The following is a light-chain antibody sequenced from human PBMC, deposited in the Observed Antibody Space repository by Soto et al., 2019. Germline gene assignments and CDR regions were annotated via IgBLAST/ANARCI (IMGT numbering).Light chain of an antibody. CDR2: GAS. Sequence: EIVLTQSPDTLSLSPGERATLSCRASQSVSSGYLAWYQHKPGQAPRLLIFGASIRSAGIPDRFTGSGSGADFTLTISRLGTEDFAVYYCQQYGSSPRTFGQGTKVDIK. V-gene: IGKV3-20*01. CDR3: QQYGSSPRT. CDR1: QSVSSGY. J-gene: IGKJ1*01.